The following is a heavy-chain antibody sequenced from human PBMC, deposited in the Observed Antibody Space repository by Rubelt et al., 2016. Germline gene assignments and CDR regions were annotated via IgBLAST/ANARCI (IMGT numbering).Heavy chain of an antibody. V-gene: IGHV3-48*04. CDR3: VRGKDDDFWSETDDAFDI. J-gene: IGHJ3*02. D-gene: IGHD3-3*01. CDR2: ISGTGSNI. CDR1: GFSFSGYT. Sequence: GQLVESGGGLVQPGGSLRLSCAASGFSFSGYTMNWVRQAPGKGLEWVAYISGTGSNIHYANSVKGRFTISRDNAKNLLYLQMNSLTVDDTAVYYCVRGKDDDFWSETDDAFDIWGRGTMVTVSS.